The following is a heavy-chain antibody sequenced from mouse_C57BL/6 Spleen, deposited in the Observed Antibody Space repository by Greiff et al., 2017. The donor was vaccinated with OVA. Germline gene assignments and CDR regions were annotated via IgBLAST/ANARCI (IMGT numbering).Heavy chain of an antibody. CDR1: GYTLTSYW. CDR3: ARSGFAY. V-gene: IGHV1-72*01. Sequence: QVQLQQPGAELVKPGASVKLSCKASGYTLTSYWMHWVKQRPGRGLEWIGRIDPNSGGTKYNEKFKGKATPTVDKPSSTAYMQRSSLTSEDSAFYYCARSGFAYWGQGTLVTVSA. CDR2: IDPNSGGT. J-gene: IGHJ3*01.